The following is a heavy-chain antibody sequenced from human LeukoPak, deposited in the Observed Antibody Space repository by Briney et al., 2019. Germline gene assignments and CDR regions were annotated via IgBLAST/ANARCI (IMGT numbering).Heavy chain of an antibody. CDR2: ISNSGGST. D-gene: IGHD3-22*01. Sequence: GGSLRLSCAASGFTFSRYGMSWVRQAPGKGLEWVSAISNSGGSTYYADSVKGRFTISRDNSKNTLYLQMNSLRAEDTAVYYCARRAGDYSHPYDYWGQGTLVTVSS. J-gene: IGHJ4*02. CDR3: ARRAGDYSHPYDY. V-gene: IGHV3-23*01. CDR1: GFTFSRYG.